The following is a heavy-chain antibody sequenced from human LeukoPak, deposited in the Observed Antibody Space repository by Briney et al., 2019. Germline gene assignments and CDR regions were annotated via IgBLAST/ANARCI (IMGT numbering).Heavy chain of an antibody. V-gene: IGHV3-30*01. CDR2: ISYDGSNK. CDR1: GFTFSSYA. CDR3: ASSLRFLEWLLIDY. D-gene: IGHD3-3*01. Sequence: GGSLRLSCAASGFTFSSYAMHWVRQAPGKGLEWVAVISYDGSNKYYADSVKGRFTISRDNSKNTLYLQMNSLRAEDTAVYYCASSLRFLEWLLIDYWGQGTLVTVSS. J-gene: IGHJ4*02.